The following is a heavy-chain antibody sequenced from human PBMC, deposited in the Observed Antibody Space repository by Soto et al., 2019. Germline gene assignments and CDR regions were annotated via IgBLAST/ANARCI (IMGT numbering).Heavy chain of an antibody. V-gene: IGHV3-23*01. CDR1: GFTFSNHA. CDR2: ISDSGST. Sequence: EVQLLESGGALVQPGGSLRLSCAASGFTFSNHAMNWVRQAPGKGLEWVSTISDSGSTYYADSVKGRFTISRDNSKNTLYLQMKSLRAEVTAVYYCARDPGGHYCTSTSCLYFFDHWGQGTLVIVSS. CDR3: ARDPGGHYCTSTSCLYFFDH. J-gene: IGHJ4*02. D-gene: IGHD2-2*01.